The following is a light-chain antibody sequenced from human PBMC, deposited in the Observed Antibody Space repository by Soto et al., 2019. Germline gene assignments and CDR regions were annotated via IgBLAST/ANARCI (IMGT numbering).Light chain of an antibody. J-gene: IGLJ1*01. CDR1: SSDVGAYNY. CDR2: EVN. CDR3: SSYAGSNDSGF. V-gene: IGLV2-8*01. Sequence: QSALTQPPSASGSPGQSVTISCTGTSSDVGAYNYVSWYQQHPGKAPKLMIYEVNKRPSGVPDRFSGSKSGNTASLTVSGLQAEDEADYYCSSYAGSNDSGFFGTGTQLTVL.